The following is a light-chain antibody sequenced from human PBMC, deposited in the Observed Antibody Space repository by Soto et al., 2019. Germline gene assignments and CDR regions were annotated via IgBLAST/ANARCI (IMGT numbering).Light chain of an antibody. V-gene: IGLV2-14*01. J-gene: IGLJ1*01. CDR1: SSDVGNYIY. CDR3: TSYTTSSTYV. CDR2: EVS. Sequence: VLTQPASVSGSPGQSITISCTGTSSDVGNYIYVFWFQQHPGKAPKLIISEVSNRPSGVSSRFSGSKSGNTASLTISGLQAEDEAHYYCTSYTTSSTYVFGTGTKVTVL.